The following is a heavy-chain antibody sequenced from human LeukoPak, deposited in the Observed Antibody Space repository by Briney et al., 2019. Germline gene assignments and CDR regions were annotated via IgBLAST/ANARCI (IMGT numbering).Heavy chain of an antibody. CDR1: GFTFSSYG. V-gene: IGHV3-53*01. J-gene: IGHJ4*02. CDR3: ATSIVVVPAAIEGFGFDY. CDR2: IYSGGST. Sequence: PGRSLRLSCAASGFTFSSYGVHWVRQAPGKGLEWVSVIYSGGSTYYADSVKGRFTISRDNSKNTLYLQMNSLRAEDTAVYYCATSIVVVPAAIEGFGFDYWGQGTLVTVSS. D-gene: IGHD2-2*01.